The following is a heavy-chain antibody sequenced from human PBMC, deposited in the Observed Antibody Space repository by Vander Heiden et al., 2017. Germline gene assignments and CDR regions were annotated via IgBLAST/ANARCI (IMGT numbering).Heavy chain of an antibody. J-gene: IGHJ4*02. Sequence: EVQLLESGGGLVQPGGSLRLSCAASGFTVSSYAMSGVRPSPGEVLEWVSAISGSGCSTYYADSVKGRFTISRDNSKNTLYLQMNSLRAEDTAVYYCAKDGGFHCSGGSCYPDGVDYWGQGTLVTVSS. D-gene: IGHD2-15*01. CDR2: ISGSGCST. CDR3: AKDGGFHCSGGSCYPDGVDY. CDR1: GFTVSSYA. V-gene: IGHV3-23*01.